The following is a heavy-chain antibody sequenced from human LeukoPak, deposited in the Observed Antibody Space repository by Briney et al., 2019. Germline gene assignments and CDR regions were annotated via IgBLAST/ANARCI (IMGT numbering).Heavy chain of an antibody. CDR2: ISAYNGNT. CDR3: ARETGSGYYSWYYYYGMDV. J-gene: IGHJ6*02. Sequence: ASVKVSCKASGYTFTGYGISWVQQAPGQGLEWMGWISAYNGNTNYAQKLQGRVTMTTDTSTSTAYMELRSLRSDDTAVYYCARETGSGYYSWYYYYGMDVWGQGTTVTVSS. D-gene: IGHD3-3*01. CDR1: GYTFTGYG. V-gene: IGHV1-18*01.